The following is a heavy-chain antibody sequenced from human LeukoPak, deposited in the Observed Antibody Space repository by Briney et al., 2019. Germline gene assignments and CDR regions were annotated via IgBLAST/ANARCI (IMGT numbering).Heavy chain of an antibody. CDR1: GYTFTNYG. V-gene: IGHV1-18*01. D-gene: IGHD5-12*01. Sequence: AAVKVSCKASGYTFTNYGITWVRQAPGQGLEWMGWISTYNGNTNYAQKFQGRVTMTNDTSPSTAYMELRTLRSDDTAVYYCARRGGVATQDYWGLGALVPVSS. CDR3: ARRGGVATQDY. J-gene: IGHJ4*01. CDR2: ISTYNGNT.